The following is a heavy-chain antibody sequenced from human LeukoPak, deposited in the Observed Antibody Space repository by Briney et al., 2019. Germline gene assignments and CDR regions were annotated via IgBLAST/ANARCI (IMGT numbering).Heavy chain of an antibody. J-gene: IGHJ4*02. D-gene: IGHD6-19*01. Sequence: GGSLRLSCAASGFTFSSYWMSWVRQPPGKGLEWVSGISWNSGSIDYADSVKGRFTISRDNAKNSLYLQMNSLRVEDTAFYYCAKDNRRHYTSGPNPDSLHWGQGALVTVSS. CDR2: ISWNSGSI. CDR1: GFTFSSYW. CDR3: AKDNRRHYTSGPNPDSLH. V-gene: IGHV3-9*01.